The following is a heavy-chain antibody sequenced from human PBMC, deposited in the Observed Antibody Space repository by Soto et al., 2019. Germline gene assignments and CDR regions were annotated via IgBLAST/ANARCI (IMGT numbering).Heavy chain of an antibody. CDR2: ILDSGSS. Sequence: QVQLQESGPGLVKPSQTLSLTCTVSGDSVTSGGFFWIWVRQHPGKVLEWIGHILDSGSSYPSPSLKSRLTLSVDSSKNQFSLTLTSVLAAYTSVYYCARGNRNLSIHPHFDYWGQGILVTVSS. CDR3: ARGNRNLSIHPHFDY. J-gene: IGHJ4*02. CDR1: GDSVTSGGFF. D-gene: IGHD4-4*01. V-gene: IGHV4-31*02.